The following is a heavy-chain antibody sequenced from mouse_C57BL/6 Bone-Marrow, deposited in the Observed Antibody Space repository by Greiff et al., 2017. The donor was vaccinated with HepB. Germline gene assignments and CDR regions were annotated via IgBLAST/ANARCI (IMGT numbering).Heavy chain of an antibody. J-gene: IGHJ4*01. CDR3: AKDRYDYDYAMDY. D-gene: IGHD2-4*01. CDR1: GFSLTSYG. Sequence: VQLVESGPGLVAPSQSLSITCTVSGFSLTSYGVDWVRQPPGKGLEWLGVIWGGGSTNYNSALMSRRSISKDNSKTQGFLKMNSLQTDDTAMYYCAKDRYDYDYAMDYWGQGTAVTVSS. CDR2: IWGGGST. V-gene: IGHV2-9*01.